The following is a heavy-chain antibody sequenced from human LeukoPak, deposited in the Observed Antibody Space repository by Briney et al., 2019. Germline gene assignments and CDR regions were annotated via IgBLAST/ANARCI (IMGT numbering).Heavy chain of an antibody. CDR3: ARDILGYCSSTSCYRGGYYYYGMDV. CDR2: ISAYNGNT. Sequence: ASVKVSCKASGYTFTSYGISWVRQAPGQGLEWMGWISAYNGNTNYAQKLQGRVTMTTDTSTSTAYMELRSLRSDDTAVYYRARDILGYCSSTSCYRGGYYYYGMDVWGQGTTVTVSS. V-gene: IGHV1-18*01. CDR1: GYTFTSYG. J-gene: IGHJ6*02. D-gene: IGHD2-2*02.